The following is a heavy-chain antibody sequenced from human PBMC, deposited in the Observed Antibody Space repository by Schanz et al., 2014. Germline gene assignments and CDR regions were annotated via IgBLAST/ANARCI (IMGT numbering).Heavy chain of an antibody. D-gene: IGHD1-26*01. CDR3: ARGGSGSHYRLDY. CDR2: IFTDGRT. Sequence: EVQLVASGGGLVQPGGSLRLSCAASGFAVDNYYMSCVRQAPGRGLEWVSIIFTDGRTYYADSVKGRFTISRDNSKSTLYVEMNSLRVEDTAVYYCARGGSGSHYRLDYWGQGTLVTVSS. J-gene: IGHJ4*02. CDR1: GFAVDNYY. V-gene: IGHV3-53*01.